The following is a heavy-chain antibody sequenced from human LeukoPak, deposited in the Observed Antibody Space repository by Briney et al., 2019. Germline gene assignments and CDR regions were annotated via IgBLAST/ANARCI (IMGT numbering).Heavy chain of an antibody. CDR2: ISSSGSTI. V-gene: IGHV3-11*01. J-gene: IGHJ4*02. CDR3: ARDPLQYVLRFLEWLFVADY. D-gene: IGHD3-3*01. Sequence: GGSLRLSCAASGFTFSDYYMSWIRQAPGKGLEWVSYISSSGSTIYYADSVKGRFTISRDNAKNSLYLQMNSLRAEDTAVYYCARDPLQYVLRFLEWLFVADYWGQGTLVTVSS. CDR1: GFTFSDYY.